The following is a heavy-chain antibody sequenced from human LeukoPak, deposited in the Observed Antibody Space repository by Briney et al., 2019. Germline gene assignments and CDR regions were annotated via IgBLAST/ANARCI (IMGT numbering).Heavy chain of an antibody. V-gene: IGHV4-4*07. CDR1: GGSISSYY. J-gene: IGHJ3*02. CDR3: ARVSVVVVAATPDAFDI. D-gene: IGHD2-15*01. CDR2: IYTSGST. Sequence: SETLSLTCTVSGGSISSYYWSWIRQPAGKGLEWIGRIYTSGSTNYNPSLKSRVTISVDTSKNQFSLKLSSVTAADTAVYYCARVSVVVVAATPDAFDIWGQGTMVTVSS.